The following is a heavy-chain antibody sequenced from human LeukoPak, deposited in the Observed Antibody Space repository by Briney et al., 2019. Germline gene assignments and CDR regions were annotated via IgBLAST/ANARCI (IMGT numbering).Heavy chain of an antibody. CDR2: ISGSGGTT. Sequence: GGSLRLSCAASGLTFSSYAMSWVRQAPGKGLEWVSAISGSGGTTFYADSVKGRFTISRDNSKNTLYLQMNSLRAEDTAVYYCAKNIPGGWRTCFDYWGQGTLVTVSS. CDR3: AKNIPGGWRTCFDY. D-gene: IGHD6-19*01. CDR1: GLTFSSYA. J-gene: IGHJ4*02. V-gene: IGHV3-23*01.